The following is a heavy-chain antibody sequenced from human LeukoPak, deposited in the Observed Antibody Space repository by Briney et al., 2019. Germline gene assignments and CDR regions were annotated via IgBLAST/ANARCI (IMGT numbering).Heavy chain of an antibody. Sequence: SETLSLTCAVYGGSFSGYYWSWIRQPPGKGLEWIGEINHSGSTNYNPSLKSRVTISVDTSKNQFSLKLSSVTAADTAVYYCARLRVRTYYFDYWGQGTLVTVSS. CDR2: INHSGST. CDR1: GGSFSGYY. J-gene: IGHJ4*02. V-gene: IGHV4-34*01. CDR3: ARLRVRTYYFDY. D-gene: IGHD3-10*01.